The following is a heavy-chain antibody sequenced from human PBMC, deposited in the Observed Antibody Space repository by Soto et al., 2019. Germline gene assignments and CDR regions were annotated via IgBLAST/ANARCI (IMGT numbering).Heavy chain of an antibody. V-gene: IGHV4-61*01. CDR3: ARSYDFWSGSKGLDY. J-gene: IGHJ4*02. Sequence: SETLSLTCTVSGGSVSSGSYYWSWILHPPGKGLEWIGYIYYSGSTNYNPSLKSRVTISVDTSKNQFSLKLSSVTAADTAVYYCARSYDFWSGSKGLDYWGQGTLVTVSS. D-gene: IGHD3-3*01. CDR1: GGSVSSGSYY. CDR2: IYYSGST.